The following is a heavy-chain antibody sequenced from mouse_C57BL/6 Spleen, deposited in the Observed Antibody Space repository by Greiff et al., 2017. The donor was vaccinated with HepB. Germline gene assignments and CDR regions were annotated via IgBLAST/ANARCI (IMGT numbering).Heavy chain of an antibody. D-gene: IGHD2-3*01. CDR3: ASTRYDGYYGAFDY. CDR1: GFTFSDYY. CDR2: INYDGSST. Sequence: EVKLVESEGGLVQPGSSMKLSCTASGFTFSDYYMAWVRQVPEKGLEWVANINYDGSSTYYLDSLKSRFIISRDNAKNILYLQMSSLKSEDTATDYCASTRYDGYYGAFDYWGQGTTLTVSS. J-gene: IGHJ2*01. V-gene: IGHV5-16*01.